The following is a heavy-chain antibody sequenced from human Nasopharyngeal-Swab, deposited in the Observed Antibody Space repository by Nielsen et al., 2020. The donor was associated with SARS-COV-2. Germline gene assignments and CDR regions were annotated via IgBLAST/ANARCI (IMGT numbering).Heavy chain of an antibody. V-gene: IGHV3-48*02. D-gene: IGHD1-26*01. J-gene: IGHJ2*01. CDR3: ARTLGGGSYYYYYTDL. CDR2: ISSSSDII. CDR1: GFTFTTYA. Sequence: CWAPSGFTFTTYAMNWVRQAPGKGLEWISYISSSSDIIYYADSVRGRFTVSRDNAKTSLYLQMNSLTDEDTAVYYCARTLGGGSYYYYYTDLWGRGTLVTVSS.